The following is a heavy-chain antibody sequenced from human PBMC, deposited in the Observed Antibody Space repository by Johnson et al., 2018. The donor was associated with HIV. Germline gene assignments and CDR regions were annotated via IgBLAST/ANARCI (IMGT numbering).Heavy chain of an antibody. D-gene: IGHD3-22*01. CDR2: ISYDGSNK. Sequence: QVQLVESGGGVVQPGGSLRLSCAASGFNFNNYAMHWVRQAPGKGLEWVAVISYDGSNKYFTDSVRGRFTISRDNSKNTLFLQMNSLRAEDTAVYYCVRRFYDSSAFDIWGQGTLVTVSS. CDR1: GFNFNNYA. V-gene: IGHV3-30-3*02. CDR3: VRRFYDSSAFDI. J-gene: IGHJ3*02.